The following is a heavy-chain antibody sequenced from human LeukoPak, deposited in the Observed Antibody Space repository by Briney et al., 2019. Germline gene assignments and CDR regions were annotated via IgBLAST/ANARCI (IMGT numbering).Heavy chain of an antibody. CDR2: INPRGST. J-gene: IGHJ3*02. Sequence: PSETLSLTCGVYGGSFSGYYWRWIRQPPGKGLEWIGEINPRGSTNYNPSLKSRVTISVDTSKNQFSLKLSSVTAADTAVYYCAREADTAIVSAFDIWGQGTMVTVSS. V-gene: IGHV4-34*01. CDR3: AREADTAIVSAFDI. D-gene: IGHD5-18*01. CDR1: GGSFSGYY.